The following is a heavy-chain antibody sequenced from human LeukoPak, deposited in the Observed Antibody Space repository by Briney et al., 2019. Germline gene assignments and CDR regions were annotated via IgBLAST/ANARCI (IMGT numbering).Heavy chain of an antibody. CDR1: GGSISSYY. Sequence: PSETLSLTCTVSGGSISSYYWSWIRQPPGKGLEWIGYIYYSGSTNYNPSLKSRVTISVDTSKNQFSLKLSSVTAADTAVYYCARLGGYFDWPLWGQGTLVTVSS. V-gene: IGHV4-59*08. CDR2: IYYSGST. J-gene: IGHJ4*02. D-gene: IGHD3-9*01. CDR3: ARLGGYFDWPL.